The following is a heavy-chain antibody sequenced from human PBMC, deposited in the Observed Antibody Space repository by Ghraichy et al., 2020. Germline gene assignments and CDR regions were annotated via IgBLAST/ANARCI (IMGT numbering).Heavy chain of an antibody. V-gene: IGHV3-30*04. D-gene: IGHD1-1*01. CDR3: ARDIRGNWNSDIQFDY. CDR2: ISYDGSNK. J-gene: IGHJ4*02. Sequence: GGSLRLSCAASGFTFSSYAMHWVRQAPGKGLEWVAVISYDGSNKDYADSVKGRFTISRDNSKNTLYLQMNSLRGEDTAVYYCARDIRGNWNSDIQFDYWGQGTLVTVSS. CDR1: GFTFSSYA.